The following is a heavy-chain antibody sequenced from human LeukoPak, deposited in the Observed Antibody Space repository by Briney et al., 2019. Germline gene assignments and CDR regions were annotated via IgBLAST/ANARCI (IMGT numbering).Heavy chain of an antibody. CDR1: GFTFNDYW. J-gene: IGHJ4*02. Sequence: GGSLRLSCAASGFTFNDYWMSWVRQAPGRGLEWVANINQDGSENYYVDSMKGRFTSSRDNAKNSLYLQMNSLRAEDTAVYYCAGSSWGSSTNSWGQGTLVTVSS. D-gene: IGHD3-16*01. V-gene: IGHV3-7*01. CDR2: INQDGSEN. CDR3: AGSSWGSSTNS.